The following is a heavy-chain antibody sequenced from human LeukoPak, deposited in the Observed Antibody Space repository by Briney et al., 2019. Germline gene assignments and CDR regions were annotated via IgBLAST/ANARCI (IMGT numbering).Heavy chain of an antibody. Sequence: SVKVSCKASGGTFSSYAISWVRQAPRQGLEWMGGIIPIFGTANYAQKFQGRVTITADESTSTAYMELSSLRSEDTAVYYCARVSLGNEPGSPQNYYYYGMDVWGQGTTVTVSS. J-gene: IGHJ6*02. CDR2: IIPIFGTA. CDR1: GGTFSSYA. V-gene: IGHV1-69*13. CDR3: ARVSLGNEPGSPQNYYYYGMDV.